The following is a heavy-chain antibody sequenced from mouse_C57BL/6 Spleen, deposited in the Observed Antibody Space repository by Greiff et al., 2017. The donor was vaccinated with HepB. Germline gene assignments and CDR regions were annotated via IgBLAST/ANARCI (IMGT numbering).Heavy chain of an antibody. CDR2: ISYDGSN. CDR3: ARDKLYGMDY. CDR1: GYSITSGYY. V-gene: IGHV3-6*01. Sequence: EVQLVESGPGLVKPSQSLSLTCSVTGYSITSGYYWNWIRQFPGNKLEWMGYISYDGSNNYNPSLKNRISITRDTSKNQFFLKLNSVTTEDTATYYCARDKLYGMDYWGQGTSVTVSS. J-gene: IGHJ4*01.